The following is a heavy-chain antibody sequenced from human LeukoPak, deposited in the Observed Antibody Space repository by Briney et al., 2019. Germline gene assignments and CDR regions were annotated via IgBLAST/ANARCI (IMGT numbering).Heavy chain of an antibody. D-gene: IGHD2-2*01. CDR1: GFTFSIYS. Sequence: GGSLRLSCTASGFTFSIYSMHWVRQAPDKGLEWVAVTSYDGSNKYYADSVKGRFTISRDNSKNTLYLQMNSLRAEDTAAYYCAKEGPAAMYYFDNWGQGTLVTVSS. V-gene: IGHV3-30*04. J-gene: IGHJ4*02. CDR2: TSYDGSNK. CDR3: AKEGPAAMYYFDN.